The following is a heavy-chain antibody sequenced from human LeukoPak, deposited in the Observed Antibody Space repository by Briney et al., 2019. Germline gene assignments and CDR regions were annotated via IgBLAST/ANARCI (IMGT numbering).Heavy chain of an antibody. CDR3: ARVAGNPYYYYYMDV. J-gene: IGHJ6*03. V-gene: IGHV4-61*02. D-gene: IGHD4-23*01. CDR2: IYTSGST. Sequence: SETLSLTCTVSGYSISSGYYWGWIRQPAGKGLEWIGRIYTSGSTNYNPSLKSRVTISVDTSKNQFSLKLSSVTAADTAVYYCARVAGNPYYYYYMDVWGKGTTVTISS. CDR1: GYSISSGYY.